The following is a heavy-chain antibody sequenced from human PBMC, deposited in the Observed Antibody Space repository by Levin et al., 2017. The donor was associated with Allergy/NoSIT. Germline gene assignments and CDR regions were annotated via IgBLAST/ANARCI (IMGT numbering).Heavy chain of an antibody. D-gene: IGHD6-19*01. CDR3: AKASKYSSGFYFEY. CDR2: ISYDGSRT. J-gene: IGHJ4*02. Sequence: PGGSLRLSCEASGFSFSAFGMHWVRQAPGKGLDWVSFISYDGSRTSSADSVKGRFTSSRDNSKNTLYLQMNDLGPEDTAVYYCAKASKYSSGFYFEYWGPGTLVTVSS. CDR1: GFSFSAFG. V-gene: IGHV3-30*18.